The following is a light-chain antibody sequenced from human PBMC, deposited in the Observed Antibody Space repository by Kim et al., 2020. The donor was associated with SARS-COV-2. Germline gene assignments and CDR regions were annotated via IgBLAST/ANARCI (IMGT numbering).Light chain of an antibody. CDR2: ATS. CDR3: LLYYDGVWV. V-gene: IGLV7-43*01. CDR1: TGAGTGSNY. J-gene: IGLJ3*02. Sequence: GPVTLTCAPRTGAGTGSNYPNWIQQKPGQVPRPLIHATSNKHSWTPARFSGSLLGGKGALTLSGVQPEDEADYYCLLYYDGVWVFGGGTQLTVL.